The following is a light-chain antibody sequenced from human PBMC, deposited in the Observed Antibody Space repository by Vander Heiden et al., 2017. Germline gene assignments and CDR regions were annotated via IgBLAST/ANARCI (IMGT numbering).Light chain of an antibody. J-gene: IGLJ2*01. Sequence: QSVITQPPPASGAPGQRVTISCSGSSSNIGSNSVNWYQQLPGTAPQLLIYSNNQRPSGVPDRFSGSKSGTSASLAISGLQSEDEADYYCATWDDSVNGPLFGGGTKLTVL. V-gene: IGLV1-44*01. CDR3: ATWDDSVNGPL. CDR2: SNN. CDR1: SSNIGSNS.